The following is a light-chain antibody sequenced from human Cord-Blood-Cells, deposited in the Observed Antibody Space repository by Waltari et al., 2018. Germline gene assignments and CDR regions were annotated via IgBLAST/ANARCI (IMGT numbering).Light chain of an antibody. Sequence: QSALTQPASVSGSPGQSITISCTGTSSDVGSYNLVPCYQQHPGKAPKLMIYEVSKRPSGVSNRFSGSKSGNTASLTISGLQAEDEADYYCCSYAGSSAYVFGTGTKVTVL. J-gene: IGLJ1*01. CDR2: EVS. V-gene: IGLV2-23*02. CDR1: SSDVGSYNL. CDR3: CSYAGSSAYV.